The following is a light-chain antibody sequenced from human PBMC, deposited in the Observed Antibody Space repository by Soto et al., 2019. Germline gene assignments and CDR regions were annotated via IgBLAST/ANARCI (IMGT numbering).Light chain of an antibody. J-gene: IGKJ4*01. Sequence: DIHMTQSPSSLSASVGDRVTVTCQASQDISNFLNWYQYKPGKAPKLLIYAASSLQSGVPSRFSGSGSGTDFTLTISSLQPEDFATYYCQQSYSTPLTFGGGNKVEIK. V-gene: IGKV1-39*01. CDR1: QDISNF. CDR2: AAS. CDR3: QQSYSTPLT.